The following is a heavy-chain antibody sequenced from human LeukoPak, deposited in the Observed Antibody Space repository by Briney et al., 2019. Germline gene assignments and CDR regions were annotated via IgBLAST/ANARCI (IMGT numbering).Heavy chain of an antibody. CDR2: IYYSERT. Sequence: SETLSLTCTVSGGSFSSGSYYWSWIRQPPGKGLEWIGYIYYSERTNYNPSLKSRVTISVDTSENQFSLKLSSVTAADTAVYYCARAHSSGRTFDYWGQGTLVTVSS. CDR1: GGSFSSGSYY. D-gene: IGHD6-19*01. V-gene: IGHV4-61*01. CDR3: ARAHSSGRTFDY. J-gene: IGHJ4*02.